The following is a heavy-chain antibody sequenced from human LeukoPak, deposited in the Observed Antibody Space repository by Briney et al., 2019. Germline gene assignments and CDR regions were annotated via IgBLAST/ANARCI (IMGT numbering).Heavy chain of an antibody. CDR3: ARMNWGMGGATWADI. Sequence: ASVKVSCKASGYTFSSYAISWVRQAPGQGLEWMGGIIPIFGTANYAQKFQGRVTITADKSTSTAYMELSSLRSEDTAVYYCARMNWGMGGATWADIWGQGTMVTVSS. D-gene: IGHD1-26*01. J-gene: IGHJ3*02. CDR2: IIPIFGTA. CDR1: GYTFSSYA. V-gene: IGHV1-69*06.